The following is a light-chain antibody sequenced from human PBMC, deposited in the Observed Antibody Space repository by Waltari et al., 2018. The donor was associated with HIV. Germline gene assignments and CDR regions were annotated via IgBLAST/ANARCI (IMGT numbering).Light chain of an antibody. CDR2: DDS. CDR3: QVWDSSSDLNWV. Sequence: SYVLTQPPSVSVAPGKTARITCGGNNIGIKSVHWYQQKPGQAPVLVIYDDSDRPSGIPERFSGSNSGNTATLTISRVEAGDEADYYCQVWDSSSDLNWVFGGVTKLTVL. J-gene: IGLJ3*02. CDR1: NIGIKS. V-gene: IGLV3-21*04.